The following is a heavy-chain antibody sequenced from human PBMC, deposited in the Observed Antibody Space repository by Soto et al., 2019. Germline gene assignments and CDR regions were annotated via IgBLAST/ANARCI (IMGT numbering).Heavy chain of an antibody. CDR3: ARTGLTIAAHNKWPTRGP. V-gene: IGHV1-18*01. D-gene: IGHD6-13*01. CDR1: GYTFTSYG. Sequence: QVQLVQSGAEVKKPGASVTVSCKASGYTFTSYGISWVRQAPGQGLEWMGWISAYNGNTNYAQKLQGRVTMTTDTSTSTAYMELRSLRADDTAVCYCARTGLTIAAHNKWPTRGPWGQGTLVTVSS. J-gene: IGHJ5*02. CDR2: ISAYNGNT.